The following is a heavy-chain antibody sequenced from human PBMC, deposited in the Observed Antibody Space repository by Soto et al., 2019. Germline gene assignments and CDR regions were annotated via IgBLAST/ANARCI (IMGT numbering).Heavy chain of an antibody. Sequence: ASVKVSCKASGYTFTGYYMHWVRQAPGQGLEWMGWINPNSGGTNYAQKFQGRVTMTRDTSISTAYMELSRLRSDDTAMYYCARELKYSSSWYPGNYYYYGMDVWGQGTTVTVSS. V-gene: IGHV1-2*02. CDR1: GYTFTGYY. CDR3: ARELKYSSSWYPGNYYYYGMDV. D-gene: IGHD6-13*01. CDR2: INPNSGGT. J-gene: IGHJ6*02.